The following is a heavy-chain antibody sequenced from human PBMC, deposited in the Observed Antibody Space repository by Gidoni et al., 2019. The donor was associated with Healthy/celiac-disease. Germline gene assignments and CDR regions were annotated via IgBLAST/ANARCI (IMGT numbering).Heavy chain of an antibody. CDR1: GGSISSYY. D-gene: IGHD3-16*01. V-gene: IGHV4-59*01. CDR3: ARGAFRGMDV. CDR2: IYYSGST. J-gene: IGHJ6*02. Sequence: QVQLQESGPGLVKPSETLSLTCTVSGGSISSYYWSWIRQPPGKGLEWIGYIYYSGSTNYNPSLKSRVTISVDTSKNQFSLKLSSVTAADTAVYYCARGAFRGMDVWGQGTTVTVSS.